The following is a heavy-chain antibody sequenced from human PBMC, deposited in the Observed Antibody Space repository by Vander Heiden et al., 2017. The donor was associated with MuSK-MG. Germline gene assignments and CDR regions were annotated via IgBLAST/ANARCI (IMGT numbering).Heavy chain of an antibody. CDR1: GGSFSGYS. CDR3: AREPYYYDSSGYYYGRIDP. D-gene: IGHD3-22*01. J-gene: IGHJ5*02. V-gene: IGHV4-34*01. CDR2: INHSGST. Sequence: QVQLQQWGAGLLKPSETLSLTCAVYGGSFSGYSWSWIRQPPGKGLEWIGEINHSGSTNYNPSLKSRVTISVDTSKNQFSLKLSSVTAADTAVYYCAREPYYYDSSGYYYGRIDPWGQGTLVTVSS.